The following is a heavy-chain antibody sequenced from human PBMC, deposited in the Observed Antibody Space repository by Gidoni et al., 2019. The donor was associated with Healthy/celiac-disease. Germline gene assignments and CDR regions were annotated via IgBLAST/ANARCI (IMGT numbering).Heavy chain of an antibody. CDR2: ISLNSGSI. V-gene: IGHV3-9*01. J-gene: IGHJ4*02. CDR1: EFTFDDYA. Sequence: EVQLVESGGGLVQPGRSLRLSCAASEFTFDDYAMHWVRQAPGKGMEWVSGISLNSGSIGYAYSVKGRFTISRDNAKNSLYLQMNSLRAEDTALYYCAKTMGPSPEIAVAGFDYWGQGTLVTVSS. D-gene: IGHD6-19*01. CDR3: AKTMGPSPEIAVAGFDY.